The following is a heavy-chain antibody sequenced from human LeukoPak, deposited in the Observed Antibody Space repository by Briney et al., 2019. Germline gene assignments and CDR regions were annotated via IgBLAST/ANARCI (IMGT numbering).Heavy chain of an antibody. D-gene: IGHD1-26*01. Sequence: SGGSLRLSCEASGLTFSASGMHWVRQAPGKGLEWVAVIWYDGSNIYYADSVKGRFTISRDNSKNTLYLQMNSLTAEDTAVYYCAKVGSGRTFDIWGQGTMVTVSS. CDR3: AKVGSGRTFDI. CDR2: IWYDGSNI. CDR1: GLTFSASG. V-gene: IGHV3-33*06. J-gene: IGHJ3*02.